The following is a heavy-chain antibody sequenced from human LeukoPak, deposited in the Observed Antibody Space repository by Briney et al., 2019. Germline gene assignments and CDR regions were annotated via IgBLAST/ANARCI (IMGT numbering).Heavy chain of an antibody. J-gene: IGHJ4*02. CDR2: IYYSGST. CDR3: AREGYYYDSSGYYDY. Sequence: PSETLSLTCTVSGGSISSYYWSCIRQPPGKGLEWIGYIYYSGSTNYNPSLKSRVTISVDTSKNQFSLKLSSVTAADTAVYYCAREGYYYDSSGYYDYWGQGTLVTVSS. V-gene: IGHV4-59*01. CDR1: GGSISSYY. D-gene: IGHD3-22*01.